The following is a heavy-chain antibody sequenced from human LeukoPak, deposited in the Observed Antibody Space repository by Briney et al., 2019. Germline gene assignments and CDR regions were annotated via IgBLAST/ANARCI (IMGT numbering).Heavy chain of an antibody. CDR2: IYYSGST. Sequence: SETLSLTCTVSGGSISSSSYYWGWIRQPPGKGLEWIGSIYYSGSTYYNPSLKSRFTISVDTSKNQFSLKLSAVTAADTAVYYCARRVSWSSSGTTNYFDYWGQGTLVTVSS. J-gene: IGHJ4*02. CDR3: ARRVSWSSSGTTNYFDY. CDR1: GGSISSSSYY. V-gene: IGHV4-39*01. D-gene: IGHD1-7*01.